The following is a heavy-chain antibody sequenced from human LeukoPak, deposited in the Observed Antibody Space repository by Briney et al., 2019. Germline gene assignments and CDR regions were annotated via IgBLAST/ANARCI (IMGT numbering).Heavy chain of an antibody. J-gene: IGHJ3*02. V-gene: IGHV3-33*06. CDR3: AKLNVWGSYRSYDAFDI. CDR2: IWYDGSNK. Sequence: GRSLRLSCAASGFTFSSYGMHWVRQAPGKGLEWVAVIWYDGSNKYYADSVKGRFTISRDNSKNTLYLQMNSLRAEDTAVYYCAKLNVWGSYRSYDAFDIWGQGTMVTVSS. CDR1: GFTFSSYG. D-gene: IGHD3-16*02.